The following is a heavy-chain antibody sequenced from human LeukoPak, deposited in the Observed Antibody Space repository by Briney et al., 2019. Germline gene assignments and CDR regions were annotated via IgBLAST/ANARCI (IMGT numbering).Heavy chain of an antibody. CDR1: GFSLSLSGMC. J-gene: IGHJ3*02. V-gene: IGHV2-70*11. CDR3: ARIMVRGVTHAFDI. Sequence: SGPTLVNPTQTLTLTCTFSGFSLSLSGMCVSWIRQPPGKALEWLARIDRDDDKYYSTSLKTRLTISKDTSKNQVVLTMTNMDPVDTATYYCARIMVRGVTHAFDIWGQGTMVTVSS. CDR2: IDRDDDK. D-gene: IGHD3-10*01.